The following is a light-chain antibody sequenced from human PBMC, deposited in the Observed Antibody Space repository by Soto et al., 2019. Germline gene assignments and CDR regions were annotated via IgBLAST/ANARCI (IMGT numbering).Light chain of an antibody. CDR3: SSYAGGNNLL. Sequence: QSALTQPPSASGSLGQSVTISCSGASSDIGGYNYVAWYQQHPGKAPKLIIYEVNKRPSGVPDRFSGSKSGNTASLTVSGLQAEDEADYSCSSYAGGNNLLFGGGTQLTV. CDR1: SSDIGGYNY. J-gene: IGLJ2*01. V-gene: IGLV2-8*01. CDR2: EVN.